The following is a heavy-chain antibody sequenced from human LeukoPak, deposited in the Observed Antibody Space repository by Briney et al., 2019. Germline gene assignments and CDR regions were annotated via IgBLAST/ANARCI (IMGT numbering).Heavy chain of an antibody. CDR2: IKQDGSEK. J-gene: IGHJ6*03. V-gene: IGHV3-7*01. D-gene: IGHD6-13*01. CDR1: GLTFSSYW. CDR3: ARLKQQLVRPLSRDTTYYYYYYMDV. Sequence: PGGSLRLSCAASGLTFSSYWMSWVRQAPGKGLEWVANIKQDGSEKYYVDSVKGRFTISRDNAKNSLYLQMNSLRAEDTAVYYCARLKQQLVRPLSRDTTYYYYYYMDVWGKGTTVTVSS.